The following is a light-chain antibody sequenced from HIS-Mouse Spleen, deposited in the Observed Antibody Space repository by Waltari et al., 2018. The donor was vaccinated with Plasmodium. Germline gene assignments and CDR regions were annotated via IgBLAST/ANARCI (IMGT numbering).Light chain of an antibody. CDR1: QSVSSN. Sequence: EIVMTQSPATLSVSPGERATLSCRASQSVSSNLAWYQHKPVQAPRLLIYGASTRATGVPARFSGSGSGTEFTLTISSLQSEDFAVYYCQQYNNWSFTFGPGTKVDIK. CDR2: GAS. V-gene: IGKV3-15*01. J-gene: IGKJ3*01. CDR3: QQYNNWSFT.